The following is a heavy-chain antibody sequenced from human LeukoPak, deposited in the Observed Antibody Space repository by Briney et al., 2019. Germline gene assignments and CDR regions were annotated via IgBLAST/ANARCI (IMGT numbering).Heavy chain of an antibody. CDR2: IDYSGSA. J-gene: IGHJ4*02. D-gene: IGHD6-13*01. CDR3: ASPITYTSSWPLGY. V-gene: IGHV4-39*01. Sequence: SSETLSLTCTGSGFSINDIPSYWGSTGQPPGKGLEWNGSIDYSGSAKNNPSRVTRTTISFITSTNQFSLKLTSVTAADTALYYCASPITYTSSWPLGYWGQGTLVTVSS. CDR1: GFSINDIPSY.